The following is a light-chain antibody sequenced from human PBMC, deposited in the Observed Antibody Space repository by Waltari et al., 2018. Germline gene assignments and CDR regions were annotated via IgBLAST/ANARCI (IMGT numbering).Light chain of an antibody. J-gene: IGLJ1*01. V-gene: IGLV1-44*01. CDR3: AAWDDSLNGHV. CDR1: SPNTVRNT. Sequence: QSVLTQPPSASGTPGHRVTISCSGSSPNTVRNTVSWYQQLPGTAPKLLIYSNNQRPSGVPDRFSGSKSGTSASLAISGLQSEDEADYYCAAWDDSLNGHVFGTGTKVTVL. CDR2: SNN.